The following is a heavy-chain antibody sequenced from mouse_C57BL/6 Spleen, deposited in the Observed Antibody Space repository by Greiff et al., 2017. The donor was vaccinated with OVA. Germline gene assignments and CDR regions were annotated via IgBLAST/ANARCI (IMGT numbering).Heavy chain of an antibody. D-gene: IGHD4-1*01. CDR1: GYTFTSYD. Sequence: QVQLQQSGPELVKPGASVKLSCKASGYTFTSYDINWVKQRPGQGLEWIGWIYPSDGSTKYNEKFKGKATLTVDKSSRTAYMELHSRTSEDSAVYFCARGAGTGFAYWGQGTLVTVSA. CDR2: IYPSDGST. CDR3: ARGAGTGFAY. J-gene: IGHJ3*01. V-gene: IGHV1-85*01.